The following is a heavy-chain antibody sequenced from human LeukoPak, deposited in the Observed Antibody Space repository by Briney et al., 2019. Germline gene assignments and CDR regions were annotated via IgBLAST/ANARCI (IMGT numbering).Heavy chain of an antibody. J-gene: IGHJ5*02. CDR2: IIPIFGTA. Sequence: GASVKVSCKASGGTFRSYTIIWVRQAPGQGLEWMGGIIPIFGTANYAQKFQGRVTITADKSTSTAYMELSSLRSEDTAVYYCARDGRGDYCSGGSCLMFDPWGQGTLVTVSS. D-gene: IGHD2-15*01. V-gene: IGHV1-69*06. CDR3: ARDGRGDYCSGGSCLMFDP. CDR1: GGTFRSYT.